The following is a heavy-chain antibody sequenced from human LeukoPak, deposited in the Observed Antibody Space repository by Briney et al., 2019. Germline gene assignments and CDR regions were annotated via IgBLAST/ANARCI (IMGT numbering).Heavy chain of an antibody. J-gene: IGHJ4*02. CDR1: GFTFSSYS. D-gene: IGHD3-10*01. CDR3: ARDSAVDY. Sequence: GGSLRLSCAASGFTFSSYSMNWDRQAPGKGLEWVSYISSSSSTIYYADSVKGRFTISRDNAKNSLYLQMNSLRAEDTAVYYCARDSAVDYWGQGTLVTVSS. V-gene: IGHV3-48*01. CDR2: ISSSSSTI.